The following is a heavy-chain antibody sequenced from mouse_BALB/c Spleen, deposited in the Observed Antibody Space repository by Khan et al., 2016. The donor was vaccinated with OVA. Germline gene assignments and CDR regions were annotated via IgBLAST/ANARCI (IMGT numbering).Heavy chain of an antibody. CDR2: INTYTGEP. CDR1: GYTFTNYG. J-gene: IGHJ3*01. CDR3: ARSNGNYWFGY. V-gene: IGHV9-3-1*01. D-gene: IGHD2-1*01. Sequence: QIQLVQSGPELKKPGETVKMSCKASGYTFTNYGMNWMKQAPGKGLKWMGWINTYTGEPTYADDFKGRFAFSLETSASTAYLQINTLKNEYTATYFCARSNGNYWFGYWGQGTLVTVSA.